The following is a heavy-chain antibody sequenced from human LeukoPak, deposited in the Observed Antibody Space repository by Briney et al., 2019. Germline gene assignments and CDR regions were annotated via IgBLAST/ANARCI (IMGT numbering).Heavy chain of an antibody. CDR1: GASISSYY. CDR2: IYTSGST. CDR3: ARDPGATANWFDP. J-gene: IGHJ5*02. D-gene: IGHD1-26*01. Sequence: SETLSLTCTVSGASISSYYWSWIRQPAGKGLEWIGRIYTSGSTNYNPSLKSRSTLSVDKSKNQFSLKLSSVTAADTAVYYCARDPGATANWFDPWGQGTLVTVSS. V-gene: IGHV4-4*07.